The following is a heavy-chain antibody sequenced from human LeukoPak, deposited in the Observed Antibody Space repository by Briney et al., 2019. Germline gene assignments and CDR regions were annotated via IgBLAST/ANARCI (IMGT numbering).Heavy chain of an antibody. CDR1: GAAVSSYA. J-gene: IGHJ5*02. CDR2: MIPYFSPT. D-gene: IGHD6-13*01. CDR3: ARARARIAAGGTGVQADWFDP. Sequence: SETLSYNSSGAAVSSYANSLVRHGHGQGLGWMGGMIPYFSPTNYAQKFLGRVTITADESTSTAYMELSSLRSEDTAVYYCARARARIAAGGTGVQADWFDPWGQGTLVTVSS. V-gene: IGHV1-69*01.